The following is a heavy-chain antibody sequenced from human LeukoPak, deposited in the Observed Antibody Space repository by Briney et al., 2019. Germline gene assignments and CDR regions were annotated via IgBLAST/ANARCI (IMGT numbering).Heavy chain of an antibody. D-gene: IGHD6-13*01. J-gene: IGHJ6*04. V-gene: IGHV3-7*03. Sequence: GGSLRLSCAASGFTFSSYWMSWVRQAPGKGLEWVANIKQDGSEKYYVDSVKGRSTISRDNAKNSLYLQMNSLRAEDTAVYYCARDRRTSSWYENYYGMDVWGKGTTVTVSS. CDR1: GFTFSSYW. CDR2: IKQDGSEK. CDR3: ARDRRTSSWYENYYGMDV.